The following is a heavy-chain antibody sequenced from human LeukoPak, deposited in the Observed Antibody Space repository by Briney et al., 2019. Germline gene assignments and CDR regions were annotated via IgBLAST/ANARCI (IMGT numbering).Heavy chain of an antibody. CDR3: AKDRGRYFDWSTFDY. CDR1: GFTFDDYA. D-gene: IGHD3-9*01. Sequence: PGGSLRLSCAASGFTFDDYAMHWVRQAPGKGLEWVSGISWNSGSIGYADSVKGRFTISRDNAKNSLYLQMNSLRAEDTALYYCAKDRGRYFDWSTFDYWGQGTLVTVSS. V-gene: IGHV3-9*01. CDR2: ISWNSGSI. J-gene: IGHJ4*02.